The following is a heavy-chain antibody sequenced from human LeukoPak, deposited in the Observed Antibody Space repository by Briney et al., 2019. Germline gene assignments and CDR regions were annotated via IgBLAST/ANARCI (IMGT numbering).Heavy chain of an antibody. CDR3: ARDNEGMDV. CDR1: GFTFSNAW. V-gene: IGHV3-21*01. CDR2: ISSSSSYI. J-gene: IGHJ6*02. Sequence: PGGSLRLSCAASGFTFSNAWMSWVRQAPGKGLEWVSSISSSSSYIYYADSVKGRFTISRDNAKNSLYLQMDSLRAEDTAVYYCARDNEGMDVWGQGTTVTVSS.